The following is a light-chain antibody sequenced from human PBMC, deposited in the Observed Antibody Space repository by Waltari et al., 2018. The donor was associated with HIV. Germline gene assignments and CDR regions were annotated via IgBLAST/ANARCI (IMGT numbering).Light chain of an antibody. V-gene: IGLV2-14*03. CDR3: ASNRLDYTLI. CDR1: RTDSRFYKY. J-gene: IGLJ2*01. Sequence: QSALTQPASVSGFLGQSINISCTGIRTDSRFYKYVFWYQQYPGKIPTSIIFDINNRPSCVSDHFSGSRACNSASLTFSGLQSGDEAQYYCASNRLDYTLIFGGGTKLTVL. CDR2: DIN.